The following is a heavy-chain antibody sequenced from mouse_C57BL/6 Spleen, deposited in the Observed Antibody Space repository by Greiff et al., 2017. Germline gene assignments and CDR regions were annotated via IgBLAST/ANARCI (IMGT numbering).Heavy chain of an antibody. V-gene: IGHV1-82*01. CDR2: IYPGDGDT. CDR3: ARGSYDGYYPHFDY. CDR1: GYAFSSSW. D-gene: IGHD2-3*01. J-gene: IGHJ2*01. Sequence: LQESGPELVKPGASVKISCKASGYAFSSSWMNWVKQRPGKGLEWIGRIYPGDGDTNYNGKFKGKATLTADKSSSTAYMQLSSLTSEDSAVYFCARGSYDGYYPHFDYWGQGTTLTVSS.